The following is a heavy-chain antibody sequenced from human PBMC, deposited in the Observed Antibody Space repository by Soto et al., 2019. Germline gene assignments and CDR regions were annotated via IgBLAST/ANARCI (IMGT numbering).Heavy chain of an antibody. CDR2: ISGSGGST. Sequence: GGSLRLSCAASGFTVSNYYMSWVRQAPGKGLEWVSAISGSGGSTYYADSVKGRFTISRDNSKNTLYLQMNSLRAEDTAVYYCSSYYYYMDVWGKGTTVTVSS. CDR3: SSYYYYMDV. CDR1: GFTVSNYY. J-gene: IGHJ6*03. V-gene: IGHV3-23*01.